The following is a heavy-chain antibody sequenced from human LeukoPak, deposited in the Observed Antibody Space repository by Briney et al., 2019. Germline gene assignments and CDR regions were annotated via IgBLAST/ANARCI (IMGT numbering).Heavy chain of an antibody. Sequence: PLETLSLTCTVSGGSIRSSYYYWSWIRQPPGKGLEWIGDIYYSGSIKYNPSLKSRVTMSVDTSKNQFSLKLSSVTAADTAIYYCARENPSGYYNRPIDYWGQGTLVTVSS. CDR3: ARENPSGYYNRPIDY. CDR2: IYYSGSI. CDR1: GGSIRSSYYY. J-gene: IGHJ4*02. D-gene: IGHD3-22*01. V-gene: IGHV4-61*01.